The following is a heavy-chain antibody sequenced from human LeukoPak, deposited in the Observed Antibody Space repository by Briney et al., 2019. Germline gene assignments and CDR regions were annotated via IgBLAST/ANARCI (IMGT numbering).Heavy chain of an antibody. CDR3: RRRDDYYGWGSYYRD. CDR2: IHYSGSI. Sequence: SETLSLTXAVSGYSISSSNWWGWIRQPPGKGLEWIGYIHYSGSIYNNPSLKSRVTMSVDTSKNQFSLKLSSVTAVDTAMYYCRRRDDYYGWGSYYRDWGKETLVTVSS. D-gene: IGHD3-10*01. V-gene: IGHV4-28*05. J-gene: IGHJ4*02. CDR1: GYSISSSNW.